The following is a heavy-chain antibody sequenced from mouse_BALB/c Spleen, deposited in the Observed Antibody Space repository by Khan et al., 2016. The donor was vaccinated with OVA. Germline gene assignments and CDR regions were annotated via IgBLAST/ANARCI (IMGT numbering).Heavy chain of an antibody. CDR2: ISYSGRT. J-gene: IGHJ2*01. V-gene: IGHV3-2*02. CDR3: ARSVTITTVVATDFDY. D-gene: IGHD1-1*01. Sequence: EVQLVELGPGLVKPSQSLSLTCTVTGYSITSDYAWNWIRQFPGNKLEWMGYISYSGRTSYNPSLKSRISITRDTSKNQFFLQLNSVTTEDTATYYCARSVTITTVVATDFDYWGQGTTLTVSS. CDR1: GYSITSDYA.